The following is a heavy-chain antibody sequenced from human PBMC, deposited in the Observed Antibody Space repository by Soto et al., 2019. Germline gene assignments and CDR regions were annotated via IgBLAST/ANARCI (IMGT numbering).Heavy chain of an antibody. Sequence: SGGSLRLSCAVSGFTFSAYTMSWVRQPPGKGLEWVATISSISTYIKYADSVKGRFTISRDNARNSLYLQMDSLGVEDTAVYYCARVHIAARDYWGQGTLVTVSS. CDR3: ARVHIAARDY. J-gene: IGHJ4*02. CDR1: GFTFSAYT. V-gene: IGHV3-21*01. CDR2: ISSISTYI. D-gene: IGHD6-6*01.